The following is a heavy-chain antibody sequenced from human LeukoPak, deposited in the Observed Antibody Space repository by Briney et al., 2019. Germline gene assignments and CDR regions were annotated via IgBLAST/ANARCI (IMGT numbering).Heavy chain of an antibody. Sequence: ASVKVSCKASGYTFTSYDINWVRQATGQGLEWMGWMNPNSGNTGYAQKFQGRVTMTRNTSISTAYMELSSLRSEDTAVYYCARGRRIVATISVYYYMDVWGKGTTVTVYS. J-gene: IGHJ6*03. D-gene: IGHD5-12*01. CDR3: ARGRRIVATISVYYYMDV. CDR1: GYTFTSYD. V-gene: IGHV1-8*01. CDR2: MNPNSGNT.